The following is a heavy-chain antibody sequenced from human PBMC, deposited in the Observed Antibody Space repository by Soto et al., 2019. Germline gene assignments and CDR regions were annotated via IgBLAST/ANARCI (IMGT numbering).Heavy chain of an antibody. J-gene: IGHJ4*02. D-gene: IGHD3-16*01. CDR1: GSTIDDYA. CDR3: GKDLSRGGLES. CDR2: IFWVGGGT. Sequence: EVQVVESGGGLVQPGGSLTLSCVVSGSTIDDYAMHWVRQVPGKGLEWVSGIFWVGGGTGYADSVKGRFTISRDRAKNSLSLQMNSLRMEDTAVYYCGKDLSRGGLESWGQGTRVTVAS. V-gene: IGHV3-9*01.